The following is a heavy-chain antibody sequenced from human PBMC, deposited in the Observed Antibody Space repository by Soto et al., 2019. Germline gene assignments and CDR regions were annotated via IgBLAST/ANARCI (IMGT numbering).Heavy chain of an antibody. V-gene: IGHV4-30-2*01. Sequence: PSETLSLTCAVSGGSISSGGYSWSWIRQPPGKGLEWIGYIYHSGSTYYNPSLKSRVTISVDRSKNQFSLKLSSVTAADTAVYYCASLSKGGFDYWGQGTLVTVSS. CDR2: IYHSGST. J-gene: IGHJ4*02. CDR3: ASLSKGGFDY. D-gene: IGHD4-4*01. CDR1: GGSISSGGYS.